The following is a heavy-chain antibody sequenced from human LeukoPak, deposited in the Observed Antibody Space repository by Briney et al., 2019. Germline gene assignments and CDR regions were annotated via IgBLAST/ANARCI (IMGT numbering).Heavy chain of an antibody. V-gene: IGHV4-39*01. CDR3: ARGRLGRYSYGRPHFDY. D-gene: IGHD5-18*01. CDR1: GGSISSSSYY. Sequence: SETLSLTCTVSGGSISSSSYYWGWIRQPPGKGLEWIGSIYYSGSTYCNPSLKSRVTISVDTSKNQFSLKLSSVTAADTAVYYCARGRLGRYSYGRPHFDYWGQGTLVTVSS. CDR2: IYYSGST. J-gene: IGHJ4*02.